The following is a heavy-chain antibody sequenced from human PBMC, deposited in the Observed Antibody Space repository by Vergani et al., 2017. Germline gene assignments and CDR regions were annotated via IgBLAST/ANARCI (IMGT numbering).Heavy chain of an antibody. V-gene: IGHV1-69*13. CDR2: IIPIFGTA. CDR1: GDTFSSYA. Sequence: QVQLVQSGAEVKKPGSSVKVSCKASGDTFSSYAISWVRPAPGQGLEWMGRIIPIFGTANYEQKLQGRVTITADESTSTAYMELSSLRSEDTAVYYCARDIVVVPAAMADAFDIWGQGTMVTVSS. D-gene: IGHD2-2*01. CDR3: ARDIVVVPAAMADAFDI. J-gene: IGHJ3*02.